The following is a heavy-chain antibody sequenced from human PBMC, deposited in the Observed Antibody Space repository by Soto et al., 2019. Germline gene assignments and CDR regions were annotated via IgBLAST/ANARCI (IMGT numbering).Heavy chain of an antibody. J-gene: IGHJ4*02. CDR3: ARVRESDYGDYVLWY. V-gene: IGHV1-8*01. CDR1: GYTFTSYD. CDR2: MNPNSGNT. Sequence: QVQLVQSGAEVKKPGASVKVSCKASGYTFTSYDINWVRQATGQGLEWMGWMNPNSGNTGYAQKFQGRVTMTRNTSISTAYMELSSLRSEDTAVYYGARVRESDYGDYVLWYWGQGTLVTVSS. D-gene: IGHD4-17*01.